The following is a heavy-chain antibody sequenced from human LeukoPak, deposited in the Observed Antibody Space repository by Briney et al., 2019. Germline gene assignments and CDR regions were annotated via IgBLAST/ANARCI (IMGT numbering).Heavy chain of an antibody. Sequence: ASVKVSCKASGYTFTGYYMYWVRQAPGQGLDWMGWINPKSGGTNYAQKFQGRVTMTRDTSISTAYMDLSRLRSDDTAVYYCARGSIVGATFDYFDYWGQGTLVTVSS. CDR1: GYTFTGYY. CDR3: ARGSIVGATFDYFDY. J-gene: IGHJ4*02. CDR2: INPKSGGT. D-gene: IGHD1-26*01. V-gene: IGHV1-2*02.